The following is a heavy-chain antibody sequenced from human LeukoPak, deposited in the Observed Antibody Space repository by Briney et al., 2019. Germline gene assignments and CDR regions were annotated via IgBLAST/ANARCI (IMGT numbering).Heavy chain of an antibody. CDR1: GGSFTDYY. D-gene: IGHD5-12*01. CDR2: INHSGYT. CDR3: ARGQYTGYPTH. Sequence: PSETLSLTCAVYGGSFTDYYWSWIRRPPGKGLEWIGEINHSGYTNYNPSLKSRVSVSVDTSKNQSSLKLSSVTAADTAVYYCARGQYTGYPTHWGQGTLVTISS. V-gene: IGHV4-34*01. J-gene: IGHJ4*02.